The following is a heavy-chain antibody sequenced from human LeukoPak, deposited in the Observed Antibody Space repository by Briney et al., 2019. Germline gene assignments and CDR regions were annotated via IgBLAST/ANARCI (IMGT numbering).Heavy chain of an antibody. Sequence: ASVKVSCKASGYTFTGYYMHWVRQAPGQGLEWMGWINPNSGGTNYAQKFQGRVTMTRDTSISTAYMELSRLRSDDTAVYYCARSGYSYGRGGWFGPWGQGTLVTVSS. CDR3: ARSGYSYGRGGWFGP. V-gene: IGHV1-2*02. J-gene: IGHJ5*02. D-gene: IGHD5-18*01. CDR2: INPNSGGT. CDR1: GYTFTGYY.